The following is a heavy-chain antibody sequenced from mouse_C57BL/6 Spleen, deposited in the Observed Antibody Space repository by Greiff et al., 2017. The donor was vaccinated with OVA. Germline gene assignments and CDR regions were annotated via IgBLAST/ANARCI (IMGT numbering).Heavy chain of an antibody. D-gene: IGHD1-1*01. CDR1: GYTFTDYY. J-gene: IGHJ1*03. CDR2: INPNNGGT. CDR3: ARGFYYGSSGYFDV. V-gene: IGHV1-26*01. Sequence: VQLQQSGPELVKPGASVKISCKASGYTFTDYYMNWVKQSHGKSLEWIGDINPNNGGTSYNQKFKGKATLTVDKSSSTAYMELRSLTSEDSAVYYCARGFYYGSSGYFDVWGTGTTVTVSS.